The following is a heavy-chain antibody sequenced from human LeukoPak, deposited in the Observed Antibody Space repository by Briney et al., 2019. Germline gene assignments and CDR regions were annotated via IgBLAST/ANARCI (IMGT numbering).Heavy chain of an antibody. CDR1: GGTFSSYA. CDR2: IIPILGIA. J-gene: IGHJ6*02. CDR3: AREDYGDSMFYGMDV. D-gene: IGHD4-17*01. V-gene: IGHV1-69*04. Sequence: SVKVSCKASGGTFSSYAISWVRQAPGQGLEWMGKIIPILGIANYAQKFQGRVTITADKSTCTAYMELSSLRSEDTAVYYCAREDYGDSMFYGMDVWGQGTTVTVSS.